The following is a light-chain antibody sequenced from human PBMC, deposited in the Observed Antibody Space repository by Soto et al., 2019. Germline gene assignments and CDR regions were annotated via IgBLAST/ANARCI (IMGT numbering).Light chain of an antibody. CDR1: QSISSW. J-gene: IGKJ1*01. V-gene: IGKV1-5*03. CDR2: KAS. Sequence: DIHMTQSPSSLSASVRDRVTITFLASQSISSWLACYHQKPGKAPKLLIYKASSLESGVPSSFSGSGSGTELTLTISSLQTDDFATYYCQQYNSYWTFGQGTKVDIK. CDR3: QQYNSYWT.